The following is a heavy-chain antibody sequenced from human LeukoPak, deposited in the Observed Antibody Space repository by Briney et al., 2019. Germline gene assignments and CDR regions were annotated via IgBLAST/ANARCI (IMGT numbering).Heavy chain of an antibody. Sequence: PSETLSLTCTVSGGSISSSSYYWGWIRQPPGKGLEWIGSIYYSGSTYYNPSLKSRVTISVDTSKNQFSLKLSSVTAADTAVYYCARCYCGGDCYLPYYYCYGMDVWGQGTTVTVSS. CDR1: GGSISSSSYY. J-gene: IGHJ6*02. CDR2: IYYSGST. CDR3: ARCYCGGDCYLPYYYCYGMDV. V-gene: IGHV4-39*01. D-gene: IGHD2-21*02.